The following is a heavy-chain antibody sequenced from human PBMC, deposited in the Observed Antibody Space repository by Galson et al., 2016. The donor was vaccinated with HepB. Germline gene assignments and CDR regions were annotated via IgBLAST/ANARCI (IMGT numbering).Heavy chain of an antibody. D-gene: IGHD3-10*01. CDR2: IKLDGSEK. CDR3: ARDPINYYGSGYPAFDI. Sequence: SLRLSCAASGFSLSSYWMSWVRQAPGKGLEWVANIKLDGSEKYYVDSVKGRFTISRDNAKNSLYLQMNSLRAEDTAVYYCARDPINYYGSGYPAFDIWGQGTRVTVSS. CDR1: GFSLSSYW. J-gene: IGHJ3*02. V-gene: IGHV3-7*01.